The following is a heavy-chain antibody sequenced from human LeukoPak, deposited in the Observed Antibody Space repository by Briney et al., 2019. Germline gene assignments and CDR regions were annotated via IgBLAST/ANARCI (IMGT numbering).Heavy chain of an antibody. Sequence: GGTLRLSCAASGFTFSSYGMSWVRQAPGKGLEWISYIGSAIYYADSVKGRFTISRDNAKNSLYLQMNSLRAEDTAVYYCARDRAYAFDIWGQGTLVTVSS. CDR2: IGSAI. CDR3: ARDRAYAFDI. J-gene: IGHJ3*02. CDR1: GFTFSSYG. V-gene: IGHV3-48*01.